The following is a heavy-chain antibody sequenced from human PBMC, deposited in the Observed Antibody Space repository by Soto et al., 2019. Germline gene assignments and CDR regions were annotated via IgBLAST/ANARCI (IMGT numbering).Heavy chain of an antibody. CDR3: ARGRYGDY. CDR1: GYTFTSYG. Sequence: QVHLVQSGAEVKKPGASVKVSCKASGYTFTSYGITLVRQAPGQGLELMGWISAHNGNTDYAQQLQGRVIVTRDTSTSTAYMELRSLRSEDTAVYYCARGRYGDYWGQGALVTVSS. D-gene: IGHD1-1*01. J-gene: IGHJ4*02. CDR2: ISAHNGNT. V-gene: IGHV1-18*01.